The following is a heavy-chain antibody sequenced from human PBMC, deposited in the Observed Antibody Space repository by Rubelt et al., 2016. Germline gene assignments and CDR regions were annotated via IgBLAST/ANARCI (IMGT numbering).Heavy chain of an antibody. CDR3: ARHPRWGSFHFDY. Sequence: SLTCTVSGGSISSYYWSWIRQPPGKGLEWIGYIYYSGSTNYNPSLKSRVTISVDTSKNQFSLKLSSVTAADTAVYYCARHPRWGSFHFDYWGQGTLVTVSS. J-gene: IGHJ4*02. CDR2: IYYSGST. D-gene: IGHD3-16*01. CDR1: GGSISSYY. V-gene: IGHV4-59*08.